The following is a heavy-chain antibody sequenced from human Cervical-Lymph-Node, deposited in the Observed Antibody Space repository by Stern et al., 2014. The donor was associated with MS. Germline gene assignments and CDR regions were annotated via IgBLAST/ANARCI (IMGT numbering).Heavy chain of an antibody. D-gene: IGHD3-16*02. V-gene: IGHV1-2*06. CDR1: GYRFSTFY. J-gene: IGHJ4*02. CDR3: ARIYCSGDECYHSFDT. CDR2: IDPVSGAT. Sequence: VQLEESGAEVKKPGASVKVSCKASGYRFSTFYLHWLLQAPGQGLQWIGRIDPVSGATNSSQTFQGRITMTRDRAITTAYLELSGLRSDDTAVYYCARIYCSGDECYHSFDTWGQGTLVTVSS.